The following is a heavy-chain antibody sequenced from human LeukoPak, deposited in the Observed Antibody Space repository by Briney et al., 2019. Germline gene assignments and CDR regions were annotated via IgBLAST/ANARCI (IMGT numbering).Heavy chain of an antibody. D-gene: IGHD2-2*01. Sequence: GGSLRLSCAASGFTFRNAWMSWVRQAPGKGLEWVGRIKRKTDGGTTDNGTPVKGRFTISRDDSKNMLYLQMNSLKTEDTAVYYCARAEKDIVVVPAAPFYYFDYWGQGTLVTVSS. CDR2: IKRKTDGGTT. J-gene: IGHJ4*02. CDR3: ARAEKDIVVVPAAPFYYFDY. V-gene: IGHV3-15*01. CDR1: GFTFRNAW.